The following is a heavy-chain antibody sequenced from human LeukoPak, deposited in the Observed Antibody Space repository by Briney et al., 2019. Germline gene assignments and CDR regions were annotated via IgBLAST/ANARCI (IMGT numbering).Heavy chain of an antibody. CDR2: IYTTGNT. CDR3: ARDARGWSGFDY. CDR1: GGSISSYY. D-gene: IGHD3-3*01. Sequence: KPSETLSLTCSVSGGSISSYYWSWIRQPAGKGREWIGRIYTTGNTDYNPSLKSRVTMSVDTFKNQFSLNLSSVTAADTAVYYCARDARGWSGFDYWGQGTLVTVSS. V-gene: IGHV4-4*07. J-gene: IGHJ4*02.